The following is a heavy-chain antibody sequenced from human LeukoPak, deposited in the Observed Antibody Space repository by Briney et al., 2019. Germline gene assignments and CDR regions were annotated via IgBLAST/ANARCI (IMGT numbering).Heavy chain of an antibody. CDR2: ISSSSSYI. CDR3: ARDRSDSSGYFYYYYGMDV. Sequence: GGSLRLSCAASGFTFSSYSMNWVRQAPGKGLEWVSSISSSSSYIYYADSVKGRFTISRDNAKNSLYLQMNSLRAEDTAVYYCARDRSDSSGYFYYYYGMDVWGQGTTVTVSS. J-gene: IGHJ6*02. D-gene: IGHD3-22*01. V-gene: IGHV3-21*01. CDR1: GFTFSSYS.